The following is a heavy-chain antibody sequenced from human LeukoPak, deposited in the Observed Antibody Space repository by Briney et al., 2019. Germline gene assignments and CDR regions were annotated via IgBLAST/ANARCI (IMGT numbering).Heavy chain of an antibody. CDR2: LYSDGNT. J-gene: IGHJ4*02. V-gene: IGHV3-53*01. CDR3: ARGVEPLAANTLAY. Sequence: GGSLRLSCAASGFTVTTNDMTWVRQAPGKGLEWVSDLYSDGNTKYADSVQGRCTTSRDNSMNTMSLEMNSLSPDDTAVYYCARGVEPLAANTLAYWGQGTLVTVSS. D-gene: IGHD1-14*01. CDR1: GFTVTTND.